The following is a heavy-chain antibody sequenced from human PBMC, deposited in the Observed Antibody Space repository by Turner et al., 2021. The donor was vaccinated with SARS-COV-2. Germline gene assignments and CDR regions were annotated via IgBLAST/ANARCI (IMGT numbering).Heavy chain of an antibody. CDR2: INHGGST. Sequence: QVQLQQWGAGLLKPSETLSLTCAVYGGSFSGYYWSWDRQPPGKGLEWIGEINHGGSTNYNPSLKSRVTTSVDTSKNHFSLKLGSVTAADTAVYYCARGIWSLWYFDLWGRGTLVTVSS. J-gene: IGHJ2*01. CDR3: ARGIWSLWYFDL. D-gene: IGHD1-1*01. CDR1: GGSFSGYY. V-gene: IGHV4-34*01.